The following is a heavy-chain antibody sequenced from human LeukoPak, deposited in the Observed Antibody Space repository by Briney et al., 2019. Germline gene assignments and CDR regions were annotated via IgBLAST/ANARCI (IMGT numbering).Heavy chain of an antibody. CDR3: ARQNRYDIYYFDY. J-gene: IGHJ4*02. CDR2: IYHSGST. CDR1: GYSISSGYY. Sequence: SETLSLTCAVSGYSISSGYYWGWIRQPPGKGLEWIGSIYHSGSTYYNPSLKSRVTISVDTSKNQFSLKLSSVTAADTAVYYCARQNRYDIYYFDYWGQGTLATVSS. D-gene: IGHD3/OR15-3a*01. V-gene: IGHV4-38-2*01.